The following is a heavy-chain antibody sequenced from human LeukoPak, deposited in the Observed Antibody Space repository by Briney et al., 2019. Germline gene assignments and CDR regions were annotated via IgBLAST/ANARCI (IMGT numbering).Heavy chain of an antibody. Sequence: GGSLRLSCAASGFTFSSYWMNWVRQAPGKGLEWVGRIRSNSDGGTIDYAAPVKGRFTLSRDDSKTTLYLQMNSLQTEDTAVYYCATDFYDSTWGQGTLVTVSS. V-gene: IGHV3-15*07. CDR3: ATDFYDST. CDR2: IRSNSDGGTI. CDR1: GFTFSSYW. D-gene: IGHD3-22*01. J-gene: IGHJ5*02.